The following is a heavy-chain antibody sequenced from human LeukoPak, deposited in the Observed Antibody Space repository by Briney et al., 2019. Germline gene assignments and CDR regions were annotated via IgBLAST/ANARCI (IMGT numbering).Heavy chain of an antibody. CDR1: GDSITTHL. J-gene: IGHJ4*02. CDR3: SRLAKCDGNCYSFDL. CDR2: IDSNGNT. D-gene: IGHD2-15*01. Sequence: SETLSLTCTVSGDSITTHLWSWVRQTSGKGLDYIGFIDSNGNTNYNPSLKTRVIISSDTSTNQISLTLNSVAAADTAVYYCSRLAKCDGNCYSFDLWGQGMLVTVSS. V-gene: IGHV4-59*11.